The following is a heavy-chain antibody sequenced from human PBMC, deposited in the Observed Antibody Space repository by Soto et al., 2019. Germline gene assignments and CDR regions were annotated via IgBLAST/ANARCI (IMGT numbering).Heavy chain of an antibody. D-gene: IGHD3-10*01. Sequence: QVQLQESGPGLVKPSGTLSLTCAVSGDSISSSRWWSWVRQTPGKGLEWIGEIFHSGSTNYSPSLTTRVRMTVDKSKDQFSLRLNSVTAADAAIYYCESRFGSASDWSNRRPNYYFDYWGQGTLVAVSS. V-gene: IGHV4-4*02. CDR3: ESRFGSASDWSNRRPNYYFDY. CDR2: IFHSGST. CDR1: GDSISSSRW. J-gene: IGHJ4*01.